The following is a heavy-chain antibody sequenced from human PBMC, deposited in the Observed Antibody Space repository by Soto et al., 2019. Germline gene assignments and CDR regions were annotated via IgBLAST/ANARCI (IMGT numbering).Heavy chain of an antibody. V-gene: IGHV3-7*04. Sequence: EVQLVESGGGLVQSGGSLRLSCVGSGFTFSVYWMTWVRQAPGKGLEWVANIKQDGSEKYYVDSAKGRFTISRDNAKNSLNMQINSLRAEDTAVYYCARDGTGSNALDHWGQGILVTVSS. CDR1: GFTFSVYW. CDR2: IKQDGSEK. J-gene: IGHJ4*02. D-gene: IGHD2-2*01. CDR3: ARDGTGSNALDH.